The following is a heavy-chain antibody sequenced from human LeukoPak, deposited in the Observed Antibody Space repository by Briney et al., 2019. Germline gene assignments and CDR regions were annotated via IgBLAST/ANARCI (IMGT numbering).Heavy chain of an antibody. CDR2: MNPNSGNT. J-gene: IGHJ5*02. CDR1: GYTFTSYD. Sequence: ASVKVSCKASGYTFTSYDINWVRQATGQGLEWMGWMNPNSGNTGYAQKFQGRVTMTRNTSISTAYVELSSLRSEDTAVYYCARGWSYYDFWSGYFPKARYQYNWFDPWGQGTLVTVSS. CDR3: ARGWSYYDFWSGYFPKARYQYNWFDP. D-gene: IGHD3-3*01. V-gene: IGHV1-8*01.